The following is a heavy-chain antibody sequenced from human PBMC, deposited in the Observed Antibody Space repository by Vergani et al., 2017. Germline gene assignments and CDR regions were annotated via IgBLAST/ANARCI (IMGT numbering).Heavy chain of an antibody. J-gene: IGHJ4*02. Sequence: QLQLQESGPGLMKPSETLSLTCTVSGGSISSYYWSWIRQPPGKGLEWIGYIYYSGSTNYNPSLKSRVTISVDTSKNQFSLKLSSVTAADTAVYYCAREGRLGYCSSTSCYANTPFDYWGQGTLVTVSS. D-gene: IGHD2-2*01. CDR1: GGSISSYY. CDR3: AREGRLGYCSSTSCYANTPFDY. CDR2: IYYSGST. V-gene: IGHV4-59*12.